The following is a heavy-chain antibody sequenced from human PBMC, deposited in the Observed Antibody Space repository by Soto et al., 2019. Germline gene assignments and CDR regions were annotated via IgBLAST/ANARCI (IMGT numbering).Heavy chain of an antibody. CDR2: IYLGDSDT. CDR3: ARQSYCSSTSCYTVDS. CDR1: GYSLTSYW. D-gene: IGHD2-2*02. J-gene: IGHJ4*02. Sequence: PGESLKISCKGSGYSLTSYWIGWMRQTPGKGLEWMGMIYLGDSDTRYNPSFQGQVTISADKSITTAYLQWSSLKASDTAMYYCARQSYCSSTSCYTVDSWGQGTLVTVSS. V-gene: IGHV5-51*01.